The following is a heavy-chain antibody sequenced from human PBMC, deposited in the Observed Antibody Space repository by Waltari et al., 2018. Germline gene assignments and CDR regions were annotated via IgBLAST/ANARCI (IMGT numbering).Heavy chain of an antibody. V-gene: IGHV1-18*01. D-gene: IGHD4-17*01. CDR1: GYTFTSYG. Sequence: QVQLVQSGAEVKKPGASVQVSCKASGYTFTSYGISWVRQAPGQGLEWMGWISAYNGNTNYAQKLQGRVTMTTDTSTSTAYMELRSLRSDDTAVYYCAVTTLSYYYYYGMDVWGQGTTVTVSS. CDR3: AVTTLSYYYYYGMDV. J-gene: IGHJ6*02. CDR2: ISAYNGNT.